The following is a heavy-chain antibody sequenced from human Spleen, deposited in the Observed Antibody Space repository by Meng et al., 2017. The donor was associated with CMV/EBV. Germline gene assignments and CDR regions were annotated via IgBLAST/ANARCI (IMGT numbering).Heavy chain of an antibody. J-gene: IGHJ4*02. V-gene: IGHV4-4*02. CDR1: GSISSNHC. CDR3: ARVTYYDFWSGYGFDY. Sequence: GSISSNHCGSWVRQPPGKGLEWIGEIYHTGSTNFSPSLKSRVTISVDTSKNQFSLKLSSVTAADTAVYYCARVTYYDFWSGYGFDYWGQGTLVTVSS. D-gene: IGHD3-3*01. CDR2: IYHTGST.